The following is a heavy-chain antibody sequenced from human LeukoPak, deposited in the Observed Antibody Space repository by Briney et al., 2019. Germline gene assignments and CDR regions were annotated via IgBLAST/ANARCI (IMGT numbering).Heavy chain of an antibody. CDR1: GDSVSSTTSY. J-gene: IGHJ4*02. Sequence: SGTLSLTCTVSGDSVSSTTSYWTWIRQPPGQGLEYIGSIFYSGITFYNPSLKSRVTMSVDTSKNQFSLKLNSVTAADTAVYFCARQLAGLFFNYWGQGTLVAVSS. CDR3: ARQLAGLFFNY. D-gene: IGHD6-19*01. V-gene: IGHV4-39*01. CDR2: IFYSGIT.